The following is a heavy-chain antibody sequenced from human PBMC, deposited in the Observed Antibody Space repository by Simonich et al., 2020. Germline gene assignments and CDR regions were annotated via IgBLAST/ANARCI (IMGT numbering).Heavy chain of an antibody. D-gene: IGHD3-3*01. V-gene: IGHV1-2*02. CDR2: INPNSGGT. CDR3: ARGGVQYYYYYMDV. Sequence: QVQLVQSGAEVKKPGDSVKVSCKASGYTFTGYYMHWVRQAPGHGLEWLRWINPNSGGTNYAQKFQGSVTMTRETSISTADMELSRLRSDDTAVYYCARGGVQYYYYYMDVWGKGTTVTVSS. J-gene: IGHJ6*03. CDR1: GYTFTGYY.